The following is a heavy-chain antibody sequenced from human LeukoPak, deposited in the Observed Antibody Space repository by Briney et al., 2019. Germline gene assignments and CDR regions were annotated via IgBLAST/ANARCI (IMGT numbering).Heavy chain of an antibody. V-gene: IGHV3-15*01. CDR1: GFTFSNAW. CDR3: TTEVNGSGWYPDY. CDR2: IKSKTDGGTT. J-gene: IGHJ4*02. D-gene: IGHD6-19*01. Sequence: PGGSLRLSCAASGFTFSNAWMGWVRQAPGKGLEWVGRIKSKTDGGTTDYAAPVKGRFTISRDDSKNTLYLQMNSLKTEDTAVYYCTTEVNGSGWYPDYWGQGTLVTVSS.